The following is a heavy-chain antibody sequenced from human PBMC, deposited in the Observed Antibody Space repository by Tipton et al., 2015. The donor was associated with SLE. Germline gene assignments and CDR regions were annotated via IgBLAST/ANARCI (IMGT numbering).Heavy chain of an antibody. J-gene: IGHJ3*02. CDR1: GGSISSHY. Sequence: LRLSCTVSGGSISSHYWSWIRQPPGKGLEWIGYIYYSGSTNYNPSLKSRVTISVDTSKNQFSLKRSSVTAADTAVYYCARLEEEVAFDIWGQGTMVTVSS. V-gene: IGHV4-59*11. CDR2: IYYSGST. D-gene: IGHD6-6*01. CDR3: ARLEEEVAFDI.